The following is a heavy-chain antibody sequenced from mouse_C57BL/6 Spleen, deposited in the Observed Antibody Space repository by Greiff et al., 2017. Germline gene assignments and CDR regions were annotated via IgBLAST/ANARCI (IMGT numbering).Heavy chain of an antibody. V-gene: IGHV1-80*01. CDR3: ARSGGSSHFDY. Sequence: QVQLQQSGAELVKPGASVKISCKASGYAFSSYWMNWVKQRPGQGLEWIGPIYPGDGDTTDNGKFKGKATLTADKSSSTAYMQLRSLTSEDSAVYGCARSGGSSHFDYWGQGTTLTVSA. D-gene: IGHD1-1*01. J-gene: IGHJ2*01. CDR2: IYPGDGDT. CDR1: GYAFSSYW.